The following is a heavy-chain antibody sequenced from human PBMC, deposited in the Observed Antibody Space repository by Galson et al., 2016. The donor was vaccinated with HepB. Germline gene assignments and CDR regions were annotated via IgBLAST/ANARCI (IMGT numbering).Heavy chain of an antibody. D-gene: IGHD7-27*01. Sequence: SVKVSCKASDYTFTNYGISWVRQAPGQGLEWMGWISTDNGNTKYAQKLQDRLTMTTDTPTSTACMELRSLRYDDTAVYYCVRGGLGVWGQGTTVTVSS. CDR2: ISTDNGNT. V-gene: IGHV1-18*01. CDR1: DYTFTNYG. J-gene: IGHJ6*02. CDR3: VRGGLGV.